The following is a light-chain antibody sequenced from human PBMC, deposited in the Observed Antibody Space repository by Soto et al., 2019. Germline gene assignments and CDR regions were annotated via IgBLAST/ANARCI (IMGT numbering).Light chain of an antibody. V-gene: IGKV3-11*01. Sequence: EIVLPQYPATLSLSPGERATLSCRASQSVSSYLAWYQQKPGQAPRLLIYDASNRATGIPARFSGSGSGTDFTLTISSLEPEDFAVYYCQQRSNWPITFGQGTRLEI. CDR2: DAS. CDR1: QSVSSY. CDR3: QQRSNWPIT. J-gene: IGKJ5*01.